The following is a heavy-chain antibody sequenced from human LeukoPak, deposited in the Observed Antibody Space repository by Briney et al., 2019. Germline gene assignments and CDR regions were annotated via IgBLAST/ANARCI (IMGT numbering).Heavy chain of an antibody. CDR3: ASNSNWAGGY. CDR2: ISGSGGNT. D-gene: IGHD1-1*01. Sequence: GGSLRLSCAASGFTFSTYAMNWVRQAPGKGLEWVSIISGSGGNTFYADSVKGRFTISRDNSKNTLYLQMNSLRAEDTAVYYCASNSNWAGGYWGQGTLVTVSS. CDR1: GFTFSTYA. V-gene: IGHV3-23*01. J-gene: IGHJ4*02.